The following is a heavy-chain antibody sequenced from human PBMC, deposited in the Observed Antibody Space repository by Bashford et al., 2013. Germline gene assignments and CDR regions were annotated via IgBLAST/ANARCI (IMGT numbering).Heavy chain of an antibody. Sequence: SSETLSLTCAVYGGSFSGYYWSWIRQPPGKGLEWIGEINHSGSTNYNPSLKSRVTISVDTSKNQFSLKLSSVTAADTAVYYCARLAARAFDYWGQGTLVTVSS. CDR1: GGSFSGYY. V-gene: IGHV4-34*01. CDR3: ARLAARAFDY. J-gene: IGHJ4*02. CDR2: INHSGST. D-gene: IGHD6-6*01.